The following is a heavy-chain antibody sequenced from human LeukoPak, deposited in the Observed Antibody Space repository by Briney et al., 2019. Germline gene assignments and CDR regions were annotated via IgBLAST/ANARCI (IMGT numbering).Heavy chain of an antibody. CDR2: IYPRDGST. V-gene: IGHV1-46*01. J-gene: IGHJ5*02. CDR3: AGDEHYYDSSGYYYVFDP. CDR1: GYTFTSNY. Sequence: ASVKVSCKASGYTFTSNYIHWVRQAPGQGLEWMGMIYPRDGSTSYAQKFQGRVTITADESTSTAYMELSSLRSEDTAVYYCAGDEHYYDSSGYYYVFDPWGQGTLVTVSS. D-gene: IGHD3-22*01.